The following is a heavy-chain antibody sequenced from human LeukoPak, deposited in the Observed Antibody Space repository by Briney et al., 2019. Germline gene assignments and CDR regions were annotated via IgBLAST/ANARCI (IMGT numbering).Heavy chain of an antibody. J-gene: IGHJ4*02. CDR2: ISWNSGSI. V-gene: IGHV3-9*01. CDR3: AKDLEHGYSYGYGFFVNDFDY. D-gene: IGHD5-18*01. Sequence: GGSLRLSCAASGFTFDDCAMHWVRQAPGKGLEWVSGISWNSGSIAYADSVKGRFTISIDNAKNSLYLQMNSLRAEDTALYYCAKDLEHGYSYGYGFFVNDFDYWGQGTLVTVSS. CDR1: GFTFDDCA.